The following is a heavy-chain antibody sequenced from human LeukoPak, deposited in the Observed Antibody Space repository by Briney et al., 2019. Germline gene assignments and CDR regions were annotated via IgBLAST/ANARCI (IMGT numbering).Heavy chain of an antibody. CDR3: AGAHYYGSGSYPYYFDY. D-gene: IGHD3-10*01. CDR2: INHSGST. CDR1: GGSFSGYY. J-gene: IGHJ4*02. V-gene: IGHV4-34*01. Sequence: SETLSLTCAVYGGSFSGYYWSWIRQPPGKGLEWIGEINHSGSTYYNPSLKSRVTISVDTSKNQFSLKLSSVTAADTAVYYCAGAHYYGSGSYPYYFDYWGQGTLVTVSS.